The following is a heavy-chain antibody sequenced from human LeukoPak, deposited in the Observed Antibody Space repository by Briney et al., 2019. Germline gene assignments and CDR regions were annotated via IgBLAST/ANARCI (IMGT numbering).Heavy chain of an antibody. J-gene: IGHJ3*02. V-gene: IGHV1-8*01. CDR1: GYTFTSYD. CDR2: MNPNSGNT. Sequence: GASVKVSRKASGYTFTSYDINWVRQATGQGLEWMGWMNPNSGNTGYAQKFQGRVTMTRNTSISTAYMELSSLRSEDTAVYYCARARGNYYGSGSHLDAFDIWGQGTMVTVSS. D-gene: IGHD3-10*01. CDR3: ARARGNYYGSGSHLDAFDI.